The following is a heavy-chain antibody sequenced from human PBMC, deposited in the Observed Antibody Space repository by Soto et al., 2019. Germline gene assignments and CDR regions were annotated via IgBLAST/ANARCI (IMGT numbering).Heavy chain of an antibody. Sequence: PGGSLRLSCAASGFTFSSYWMSWVRQAPGKGLEWVANIKQGGSEKYYVDSVKGRFTISRDNAKNSLYLQMNSLRAEDTAVYYCARDVLGSSSQYMDVWGKGTTVTVSS. V-gene: IGHV3-7*01. CDR2: IKQGGSEK. J-gene: IGHJ6*03. CDR1: GFTFSSYW. D-gene: IGHD6-6*01. CDR3: ARDVLGSSSQYMDV.